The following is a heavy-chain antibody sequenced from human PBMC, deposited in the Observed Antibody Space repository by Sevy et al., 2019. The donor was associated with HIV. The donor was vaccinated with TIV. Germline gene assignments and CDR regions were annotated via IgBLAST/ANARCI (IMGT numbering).Heavy chain of an antibody. V-gene: IGHV3-7*01. CDR1: GFTFSSYW. CDR2: IKQDGSEK. CDR3: APTNGDSSGYFDY. Sequence: GGSLRLSCAASGFTFSSYWMSWVRQAPGKGLEWVANIKQDGSEKYYVDSVKSRFTISRDNAKNSLYLQMNSLRAEDTAVYYCAPTNGDSSGYFDYWGQGTLVTVSS. J-gene: IGHJ4*02. D-gene: IGHD3-22*01.